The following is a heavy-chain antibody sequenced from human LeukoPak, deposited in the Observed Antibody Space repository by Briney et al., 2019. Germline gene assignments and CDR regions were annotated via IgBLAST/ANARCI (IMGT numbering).Heavy chain of an antibody. Sequence: SETLSLTCTVSGGSISSYYWSWIRQPPGKGLEWIGYIYYSGSTNYNPSLKSRVTISVDTSKNQFSLKLSSVTAADTAVYYCTRDRGQWLVDYWGQGTLVTVSS. CDR3: TRDRGQWLVDY. J-gene: IGHJ4*02. CDR1: GGSISSYY. CDR2: IYYSGST. V-gene: IGHV4-59*12. D-gene: IGHD6-19*01.